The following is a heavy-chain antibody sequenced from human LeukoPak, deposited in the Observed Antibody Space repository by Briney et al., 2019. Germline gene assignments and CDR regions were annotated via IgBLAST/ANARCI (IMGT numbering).Heavy chain of an antibody. J-gene: IGHJ4*02. CDR3: ARMYCSGGSCYHPDRVDY. CDR2: ISSSSSYI. D-gene: IGHD2-15*01. Sequence: GGSLRLSCVASGFTFSSYTMNWVRQAPGKGLEWVSSISSSSSYIYYADSVKGRFTISRDNAKNSLYLQMNSLRAEDTAVYYCARMYCSGGSCYHPDRVDYWGQGTLVTVSS. CDR1: GFTFSSYT. V-gene: IGHV3-21*01.